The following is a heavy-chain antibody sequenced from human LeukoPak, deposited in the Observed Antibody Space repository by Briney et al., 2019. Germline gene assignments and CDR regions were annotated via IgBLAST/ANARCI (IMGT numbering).Heavy chain of an antibody. Sequence: GGSLRLSCIASGFTFSIHTMNWVRQAPGKGLEWVSTLTPGGDNDIHYADSVKGRLTISRDNSKNSLYLQMNSLRADDTAVYYCVRDAYGAHFDYWGQGTLVTVSS. CDR1: GFTFSIHT. CDR3: VRDAYGAHFDY. CDR2: LTPGGDNDI. V-gene: IGHV3-21*06. D-gene: IGHD2-21*01. J-gene: IGHJ4*02.